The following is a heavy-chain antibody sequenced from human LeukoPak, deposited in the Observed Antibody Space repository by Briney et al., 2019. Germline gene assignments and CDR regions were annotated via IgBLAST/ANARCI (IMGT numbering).Heavy chain of an antibody. V-gene: IGHV4-39*02. Sequence: SETLSLTCTVSIGSISSSTYYWNWIRQTPGKGLEWIGEIYHRGSPAYNPSLKSRLNISVDTSRAHFSLKLSSVTAADTAVYYCARGGAVNGFDIWGQGTRVTVSS. J-gene: IGHJ3*02. CDR3: ARGGAVNGFDI. CDR2: IYHRGSP. CDR1: IGSISSSTYY. D-gene: IGHD6-19*01.